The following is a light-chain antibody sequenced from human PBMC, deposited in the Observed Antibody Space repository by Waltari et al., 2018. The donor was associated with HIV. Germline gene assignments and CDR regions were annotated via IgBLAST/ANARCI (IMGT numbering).Light chain of an antibody. V-gene: IGLV2-23*02. J-gene: IGLJ1*01. Sequence: QSALTQPASVSGSPGQSITLSCTGTSSDIGIYNVVSWYQQHPNIAPKLLICEVSKRPSGVSARFSASKSGNTASLTISGLQADDEADYYCCSYAASSTSPMVFGTGTKVTVL. CDR2: EVS. CDR3: CSYAASSTSPMV. CDR1: SSDIGIYNV.